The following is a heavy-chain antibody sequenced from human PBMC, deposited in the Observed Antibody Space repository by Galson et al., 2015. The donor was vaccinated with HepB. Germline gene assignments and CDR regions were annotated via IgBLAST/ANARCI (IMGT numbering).Heavy chain of an antibody. CDR1: GFTLNDYY. Sequence: SLRLSCAATGFTLNDYYMSWLRKAPGKGLEWVSYISTSGSSIYYADSVKGRFTISRDNAKNSLYLQMNSLRAEDTAVYFCARGSVTMVQGVTILHYMDVWGKGTTVTVSS. J-gene: IGHJ6*03. D-gene: IGHD3-10*01. V-gene: IGHV3-11*01. CDR3: ARGSVTMVQGVTILHYMDV. CDR2: ISTSGSSI.